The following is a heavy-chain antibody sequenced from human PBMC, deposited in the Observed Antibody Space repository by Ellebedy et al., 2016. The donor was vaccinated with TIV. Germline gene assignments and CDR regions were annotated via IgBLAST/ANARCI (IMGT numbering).Heavy chain of an antibody. J-gene: IGHJ4*01. V-gene: IGHV3-48*03. CDR1: GFTFSTYD. D-gene: IGHD4-23*01. CDR3: ARDRDGGNLEVDY. Sequence: GESLKISCAASGFTFSTYDMNWVRQAPGKGLEGVAYIGRSGTTIYYADSVTGRFTISRDNTKNSLYLQMNSLRVEDTALYFCARDRDGGNLEVDYWGRGTLVTVSS. CDR2: IGRSGTTI.